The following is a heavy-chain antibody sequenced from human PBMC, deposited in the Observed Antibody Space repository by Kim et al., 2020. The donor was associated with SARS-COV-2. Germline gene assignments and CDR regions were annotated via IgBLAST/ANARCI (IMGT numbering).Heavy chain of an antibody. V-gene: IGHV4-61*01. D-gene: IGHD2-2*01. CDR1: GGSVSSGSYY. CDR2: IYYSGST. Sequence: SETLSLTCTVSGGSVSSGSYYWSWIRQPPGKGLEWIGYIYYSGSTNYNPSLKSRVTISVDTSKNQFSLKLSSVTAADTAVYYCARDSGDCSSTSCSNWFDPWGQGTLVTVSS. J-gene: IGHJ5*02. CDR3: ARDSGDCSSTSCSNWFDP.